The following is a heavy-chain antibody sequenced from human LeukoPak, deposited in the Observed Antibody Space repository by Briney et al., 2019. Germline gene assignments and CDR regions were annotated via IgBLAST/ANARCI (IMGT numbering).Heavy chain of an antibody. CDR1: GYTFTSYG. J-gene: IGHJ4*02. D-gene: IGHD6-19*01. CDR2: ISAYNGNT. V-gene: IGHV1-18*01. Sequence: ASVKVSCKASGYTFTSYGISWVRQAPGQGLEWMGWISAYNGNTNYAQKLQGRVTMTTDTPTSTAYMELRSLRSDDTAVYYCARDLEGSSGWYFDYWGQGTLVTVSS. CDR3: ARDLEGSSGWYFDY.